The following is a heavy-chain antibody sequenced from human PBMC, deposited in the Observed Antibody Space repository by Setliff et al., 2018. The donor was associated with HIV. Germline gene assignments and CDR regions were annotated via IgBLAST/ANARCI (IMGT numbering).Heavy chain of an antibody. V-gene: IGHV4-61*02. CDR1: GASITRGTHY. CDR2: IYTSGRGSD. D-gene: IGHD6-13*01. CDR3: ARDQGYSTSFAFDV. Sequence: SETLSLTCTVSGASITRGTHYCNWIRQPAGKGLQWIGRIYTSGRGSDTYNPSLKSRATISVDTSKNQFSLKLNSVTAADPAVYYCARDQGYSTSFAFDVWGPGTMVTVSS. J-gene: IGHJ3*01.